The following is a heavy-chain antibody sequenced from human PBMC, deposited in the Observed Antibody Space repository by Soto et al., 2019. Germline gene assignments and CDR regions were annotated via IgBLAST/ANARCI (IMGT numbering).Heavy chain of an antibody. Sequence: EAQLLESGGGLVQPGGSLRLSCTASGFDFINNAMAWVRQAPGKGLEWVSTISADISYTYYADSVKGRFTISRDNSKNTVYLQMNSLRAGDTAVYYCANQNTAKRAFDIWGPRDKGHRLF. CDR2: ISADISYT. J-gene: IGHJ3*02. CDR3: ANQNTAKRAFDI. CDR1: GFDFINNA. D-gene: IGHD2-21*02. V-gene: IGHV3-23*01.